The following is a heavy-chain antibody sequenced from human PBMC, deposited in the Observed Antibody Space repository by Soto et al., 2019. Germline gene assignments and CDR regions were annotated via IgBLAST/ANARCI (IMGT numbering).Heavy chain of an antibody. D-gene: IGHD3-16*01. CDR2: INSDGTST. J-gene: IGHJ4*02. CDR1: GFTFSRYY. V-gene: IGHV3-74*03. CDR3: VRDNYGVDY. Sequence: GGSLILSCTASGFTFSRYYMQWVRQAPGKGLVWVSHINSDGTSTTLADSVKGRFTISRDNAKSTLYLQMNSLRVEDTAMYYCVRDNYGVDYWGRGTLVTVSS.